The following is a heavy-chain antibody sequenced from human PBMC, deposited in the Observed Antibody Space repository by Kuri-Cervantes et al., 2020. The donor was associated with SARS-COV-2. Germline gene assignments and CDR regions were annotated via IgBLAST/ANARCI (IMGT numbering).Heavy chain of an antibody. CDR2: IYPGDSDT. CDR1: GYSFTNYW. D-gene: IGHD4-17*01. V-gene: IGHV5-51*01. CDR3: ARRAYGEQVDYYYMDV. J-gene: IGHJ6*03. Sequence: GESLKISCQGSGYSFTNYWIAWVRQMPGKVLEWMGIIYPGDSDTKYSPSFQVQVTISADKSISTAFLQWSSLKASDTAMYYCARRAYGEQVDYYYMDVWGKGTTVTVSS.